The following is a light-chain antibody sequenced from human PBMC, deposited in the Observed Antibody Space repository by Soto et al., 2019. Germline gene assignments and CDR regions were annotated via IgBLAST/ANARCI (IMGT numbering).Light chain of an antibody. CDR1: QSISSY. CDR2: DAS. Sequence: DIQMTQSPSSLCASVGDRVTITALASQSISSYLNWYEQKPGKAPKLLIYDASNLESGVPARFSGSGSGAEFTLTISSLQPDDFATYDCQQYYTYPRAFGQGTKVDI. J-gene: IGKJ1*01. V-gene: IGKV1-5*01. CDR3: QQYYTYPRA.